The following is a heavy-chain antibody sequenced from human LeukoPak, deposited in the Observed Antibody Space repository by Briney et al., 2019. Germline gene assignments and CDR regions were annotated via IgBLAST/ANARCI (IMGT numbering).Heavy chain of an antibody. CDR1: GGSISSGGYY. V-gene: IGHV4-31*03. CDR3: ARAYSGYDLACDY. Sequence: SDALSLTCTVSGGSISSGGYYWSWIRQHPGKGLEWIGYIYYSGSTYYNPSLKSRVTISVDTSKNQFSLKLSSVTAADTAVYYCARAYSGYDLACDYWGQGTLVTVSS. CDR2: IYYSGST. J-gene: IGHJ4*02. D-gene: IGHD5-12*01.